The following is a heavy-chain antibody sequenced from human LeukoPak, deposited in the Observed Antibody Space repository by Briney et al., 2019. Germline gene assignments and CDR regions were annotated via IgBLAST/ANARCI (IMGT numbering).Heavy chain of an antibody. Sequence: SETLSLTCTVSGGSISSYYWSWIRQPPGKGLEWIGYIYYSGSSNYNPSLKSRVTISVDTSKNQFSLKLSSMTAADMAVYYCARFRTTFGELNHWGQGTLVTVSS. D-gene: IGHD3-10*01. CDR2: IYYSGSS. V-gene: IGHV4-59*01. CDR1: GGSISSYY. CDR3: ARFRTTFGELNH. J-gene: IGHJ5*02.